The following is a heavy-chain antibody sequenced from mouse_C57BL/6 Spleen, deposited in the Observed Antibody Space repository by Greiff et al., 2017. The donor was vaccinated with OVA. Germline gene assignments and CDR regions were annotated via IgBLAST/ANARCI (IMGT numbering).Heavy chain of an antibody. V-gene: IGHV1-5*01. Sequence: EVQLQESGTVLARPGASVKMSCKTSGYTFTSYWMHWVKQRPGQGLEWIGAIYPGNSDTSYNQKFKGKAKLTTVTSASTAYMELSSLTNEDSAVYYCTKGVYYGYEGEDLDYWGQGTSVTVSS. J-gene: IGHJ4*01. CDR2: IYPGNSDT. CDR1: GYTFTSYW. D-gene: IGHD2-2*01. CDR3: TKGVYYGYEGEDLDY.